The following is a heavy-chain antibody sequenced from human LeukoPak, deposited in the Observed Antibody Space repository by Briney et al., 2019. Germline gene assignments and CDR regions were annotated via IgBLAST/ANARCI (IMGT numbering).Heavy chain of an antibody. CDR1: GFTFSTTG. D-gene: IGHD4-17*01. CDR2: IWYDGSNK. V-gene: IGHV3-33*01. J-gene: IGHJ3*02. CDR3: ASTVTTGAFDI. Sequence: PGRSLRLSCAASGFTFSTTGIHWVGQAQGKGLVWVAVIWYDGSNKYYADSVKGRFTISRDNSKNTLYLQMNSLRAEDTAVYYCASTVTTGAFDIWGQGTMVTVSS.